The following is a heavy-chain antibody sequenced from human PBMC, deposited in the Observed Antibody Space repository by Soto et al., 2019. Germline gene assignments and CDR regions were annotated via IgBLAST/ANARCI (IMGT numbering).Heavy chain of an antibody. D-gene: IGHD3-10*01. CDR3: TRHSYTHPGIVDY. V-gene: IGHV4-39*01. CDR2: IYFTGSP. CDR1: GDSINNNHYY. Sequence: NPSETLSLTCNVSGDSINNNHYYWGWIRQSPGTGLEWIASIYFTGSPQSNPSLRSRITISVDTTKNHFSLQLRSVTAADTAIYSCTRHSYTHPGIVDYWGQGTRVTVSS. J-gene: IGHJ4*02.